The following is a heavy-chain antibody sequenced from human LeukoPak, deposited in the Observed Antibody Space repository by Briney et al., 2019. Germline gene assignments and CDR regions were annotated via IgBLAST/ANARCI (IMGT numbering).Heavy chain of an antibody. CDR3: ARDRGEFDY. J-gene: IGHJ4*02. CDR2: IYTSGST. CDR1: GGSISSGSYY. V-gene: IGHV4-61*02. D-gene: IGHD3-10*01. Sequence: SETLSLTCTVSGGSISSGSYYWSWIRQPAGKGLGWIGRIYTSGSTNYNPSLKSRVTISVDTSKNQFSLKLSSVTAADTAVYYCARDRGEFDYWGQGTLVTVSS.